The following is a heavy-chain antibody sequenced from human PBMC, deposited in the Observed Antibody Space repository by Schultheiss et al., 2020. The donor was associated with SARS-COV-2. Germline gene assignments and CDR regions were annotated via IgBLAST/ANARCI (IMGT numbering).Heavy chain of an antibody. V-gene: IGHV4-34*01. CDR3: ARGHQWIVWPGPFDH. D-gene: IGHD5-12*01. J-gene: IGHJ4*02. CDR2: INHSGST. CDR1: GGSFSGYY. Sequence: SETLSLTCAVYGGSFSGYYWSWIRQPPGKGLEWIGEINHSGSTNYNPSLKSLVTISVDTSKNQFSLKLSSVTAADTAVYYCARGHQWIVWPGPFDHWGQGTLVTVSS.